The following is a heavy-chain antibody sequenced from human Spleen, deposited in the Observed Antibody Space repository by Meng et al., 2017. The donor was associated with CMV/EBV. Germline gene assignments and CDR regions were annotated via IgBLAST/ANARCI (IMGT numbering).Heavy chain of an antibody. CDR3: ASSHSSSWD. J-gene: IGHJ4*02. D-gene: IGHD6-13*01. CDR1: GRSISCSSSY. Sequence: LPCTVSGRSISCSSSYWGWIRQPPGKGLEWIGSIYYSGSTYYTPSLKSRVTISVDTSKNQFSLKLSSVTAADTAVCYCASSHSSSWDWGQGTLVTVSS. V-gene: IGHV4-39*01. CDR2: IYYSGST.